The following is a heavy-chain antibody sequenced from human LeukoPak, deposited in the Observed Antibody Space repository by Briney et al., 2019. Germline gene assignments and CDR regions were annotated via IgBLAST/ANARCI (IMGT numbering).Heavy chain of an antibody. CDR1: GFIFSSYS. Sequence: GGSLRLSCGASGFIFSSYSMNWVRQAPGKGLEWVSSITGSGNYIYYADSVKGRFTFSRDNAKNSLYLQMNSLRAEDTAVYYCAKDLLILTGIDAFDIWGQGTMVTVSS. CDR3: AKDLLILTGIDAFDI. D-gene: IGHD3-9*01. CDR2: ITGSGNYI. V-gene: IGHV3-21*04. J-gene: IGHJ3*02.